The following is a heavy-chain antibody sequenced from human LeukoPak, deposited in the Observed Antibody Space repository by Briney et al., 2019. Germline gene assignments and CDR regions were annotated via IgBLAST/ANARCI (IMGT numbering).Heavy chain of an antibody. CDR2: IIPIFGTA. V-gene: IGHV1-69*13. D-gene: IGHD2-2*01. Sequence: VASVKVSCKASGGTFSSYAISWARQAPGQGLEWMGGIIPIFGTANYAQKFQGRVTITADESTSTAYMELSSLRSEDTAVYYCARVIGYCSSTSCYRPLGYFDYWGQGTLVTVSS. J-gene: IGHJ4*02. CDR1: GGTFSSYA. CDR3: ARVIGYCSSTSCYRPLGYFDY.